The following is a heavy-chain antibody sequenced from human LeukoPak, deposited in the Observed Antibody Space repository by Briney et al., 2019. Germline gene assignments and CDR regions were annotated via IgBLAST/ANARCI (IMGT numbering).Heavy chain of an antibody. D-gene: IGHD1-26*01. CDR2: FFGGGGT. V-gene: IGHV3-66*01. J-gene: IGHJ4*02. CDR3: ASWGSGSFYEY. CDR1: GLTVGSNY. Sequence: GSLRLSCAASGLTVGSNYISWVRQAPGKGLDWVAVFFGGGGTHYADSVKGRFTISRDQSKNTFHLQMNSVRVEDTAVYFCASWGSGSFYEYWGQGTLVTVSS.